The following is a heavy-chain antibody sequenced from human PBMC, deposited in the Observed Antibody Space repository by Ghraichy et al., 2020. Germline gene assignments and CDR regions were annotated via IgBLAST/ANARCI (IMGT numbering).Heavy chain of an antibody. Sequence: SETLSLTCTVSGGSVSSSNYYWGWIRQPPGKGPEWIANIHHSGSTYYNPSLKSRVTISIDTSKNQFSLNVTSVTAADTAVYYCARVIGTVEVAGTGKYYFDYWGQGTLGTVSS. CDR3: ARVIGTVEVAGTGKYYFDY. J-gene: IGHJ4*02. V-gene: IGHV4-39*01. CDR2: IHHSGST. CDR1: GGSVSSSNYY. D-gene: IGHD6-19*01.